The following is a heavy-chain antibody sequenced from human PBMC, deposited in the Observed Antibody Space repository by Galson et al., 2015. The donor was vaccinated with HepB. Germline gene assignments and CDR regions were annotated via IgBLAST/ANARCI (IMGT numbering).Heavy chain of an antibody. CDR1: GFTFSSYG. Sequence: SLRLSCAASGFTFSSYGMHWVRQAPGKGLEWVAVLSYDGSNKYYADSVKGRFTISRDNSKNTLYLQMNSLRAEDTAVYYCAKDESGYSYGPFDNWGQGTLVTVSS. CDR3: AKDESGYSYGPFDN. V-gene: IGHV3-30*18. D-gene: IGHD5-18*01. J-gene: IGHJ4*02. CDR2: LSYDGSNK.